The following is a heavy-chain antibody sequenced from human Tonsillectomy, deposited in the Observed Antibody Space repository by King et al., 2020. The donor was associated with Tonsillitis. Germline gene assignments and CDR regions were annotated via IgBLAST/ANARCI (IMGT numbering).Heavy chain of an antibody. CDR1: GFTFSSYA. J-gene: IGHJ3*02. CDR2: ISYDGSNK. V-gene: IGHV3-30*04. Sequence: VQLVESGGGVVQPGRSLRLSCAASGFTFSSYAMHWVRQAPGKGLEWVAVISYDGSNKYYADSVKGRFTISRDNSKNTLYLQMNSLRAEDTAVYYCARGPCSSTSCYRDAFDIWGXGTMVTVSS. CDR3: ARGPCSSTSCYRDAFDI. D-gene: IGHD2-2*01.